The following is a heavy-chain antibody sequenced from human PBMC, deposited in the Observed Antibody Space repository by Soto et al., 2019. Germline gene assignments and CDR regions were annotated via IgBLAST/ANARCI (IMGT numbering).Heavy chain of an antibody. CDR2: IFSNDET. Sequence: QVTLKESGPVLAKPTETLTLTCTVSGFSLSTARMGVSWIRQPPGKALEWLAHIFSNDETAYSTSLKTRLTISKDTSKSQVVLTMANMDPVDTATYYCARTVARMDLDYWGQGTLVTVSS. D-gene: IGHD2-21*01. J-gene: IGHJ4*02. V-gene: IGHV2-26*01. CDR1: GFSLSTARMG. CDR3: ARTVARMDLDY.